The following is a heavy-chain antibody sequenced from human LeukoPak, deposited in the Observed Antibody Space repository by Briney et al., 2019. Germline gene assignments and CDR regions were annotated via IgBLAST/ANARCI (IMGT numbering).Heavy chain of an antibody. Sequence: SVKVSCKASGGTVSSFTINWVRQAPGQGLEWMGGFVPFFGATSYAQRFRGRLTISTDESAATAYMELTSLKSDDTAMYYCARFSTVLGSVKYDFWTDDAFDLWGQGTLVTVS. CDR2: FVPFFGAT. CDR3: ARFSTVLGSVKYDFWTDDAFDL. D-gene: IGHD3/OR15-3a*01. V-gene: IGHV1-69*05. J-gene: IGHJ3*01. CDR1: GGTVSSFT.